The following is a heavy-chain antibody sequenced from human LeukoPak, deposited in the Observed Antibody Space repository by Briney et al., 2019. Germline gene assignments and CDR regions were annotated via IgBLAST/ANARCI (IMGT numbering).Heavy chain of an antibody. CDR2: IYYSGGT. CDR3: ARGGTAFDY. CDR1: GGSISSYY. Sequence: SETLSLTCTVSGGSISSYYWSWIRQSPGKGLEWIGYIYYSGGTNYSPSLKSRVTISVDTSKNQFSLELTSVTGADTAVYYCARGGTAFDYWGQGTLVTVSS. J-gene: IGHJ4*02. D-gene: IGHD3-16*01. V-gene: IGHV4-59*01.